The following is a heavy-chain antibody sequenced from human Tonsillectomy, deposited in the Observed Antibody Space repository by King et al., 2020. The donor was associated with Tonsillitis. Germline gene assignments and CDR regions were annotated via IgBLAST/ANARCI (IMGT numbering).Heavy chain of an antibody. D-gene: IGHD6-13*01. CDR2: IWYDGSNK. Sequence: VQLVESGGGVVQPGRSLRLSCAASGFTFSSYGMHWVRQAPGKGLEWVAVIWYDGSNKYYADSVKGRFTISRENSKNTLYLQMNSLRAEDTAVYYCARDLAAAGKFYYWGQGTLVTVSS. V-gene: IGHV3-33*01. CDR1: GFTFSSYG. J-gene: IGHJ4*02. CDR3: ARDLAAAGKFYY.